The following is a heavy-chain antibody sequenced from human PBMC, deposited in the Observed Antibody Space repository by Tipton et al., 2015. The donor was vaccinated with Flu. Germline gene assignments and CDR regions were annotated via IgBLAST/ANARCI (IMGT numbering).Heavy chain of an antibody. D-gene: IGHD3-22*01. CDR1: GFTFSNYG. J-gene: IGHJ4*02. V-gene: IGHV3-30*18. Sequence: QLVQSGGGVVQPGRSLRLSCAASGFTFSNYGMHWVRQPPGKGMEWVAIISHDGSNKYYAESVKGRVTISRDNSKNTLYLQMNSRRTDDRSGYYCTKDDSIWGYYETSCYYDSWGQGTLVTFSS. CDR2: ISHDGSNK. CDR3: TKDDSIWGYYETSCYYDS.